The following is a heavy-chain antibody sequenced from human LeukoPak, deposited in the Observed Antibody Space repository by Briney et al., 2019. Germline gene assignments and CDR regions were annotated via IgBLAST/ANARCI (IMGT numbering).Heavy chain of an antibody. Sequence: GGSLRLSCAASGLTFRSCAMSWVRQAPGKGLEWVSGISGSGDRTYYADSVKGRFTISRDNSKNTLYLQKNTLRAEDTAVYYCAKDFTVVVPTAVALFDYWGQGTLVTVSS. D-gene: IGHD2-2*01. CDR1: GLTFRSCA. CDR3: AKDFTVVVPTAVALFDY. V-gene: IGHV3-23*01. CDR2: ISGSGDRT. J-gene: IGHJ4*02.